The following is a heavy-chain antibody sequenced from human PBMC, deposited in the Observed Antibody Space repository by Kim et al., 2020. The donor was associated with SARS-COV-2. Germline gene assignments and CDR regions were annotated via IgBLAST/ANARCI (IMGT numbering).Heavy chain of an antibody. J-gene: IGHJ6*02. Sequence: GGSLRLSCAASGFTFSNAWMSWVRQAPGKGLEWVGRIKSKTDGGTTDYAAPVKGRFTISRDDSKNTLYLQMNSLKTEDTAVYYCTTEGITMVRGVPYYYYYYGMDVWGQGTTVTVSS. CDR1: GFTFSNAW. V-gene: IGHV3-15*01. CDR3: TTEGITMVRGVPYYYYYYGMDV. D-gene: IGHD3-10*01. CDR2: IKSKTDGGTT.